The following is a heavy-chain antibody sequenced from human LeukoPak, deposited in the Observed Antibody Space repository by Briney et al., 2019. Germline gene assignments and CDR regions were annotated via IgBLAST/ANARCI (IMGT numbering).Heavy chain of an antibody. CDR3: ARGDFDY. Sequence: GSLRLSCAASGITVSTNYMSWVRQAPGKGLEWVSIAFSDGRTFYADSVKGRFTISRDSSKNTVFLQMNSLRAEDTAVYYCARGDFDYWGQGTLVTVSS. CDR1: GITVSTNY. CDR2: AFSDGRT. J-gene: IGHJ4*02. V-gene: IGHV3-53*01.